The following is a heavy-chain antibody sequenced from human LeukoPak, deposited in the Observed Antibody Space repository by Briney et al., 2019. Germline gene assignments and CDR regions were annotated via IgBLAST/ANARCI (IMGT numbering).Heavy chain of an antibody. V-gene: IGHV4-4*07. CDR1: GASISTYK. CDR3: ARTRGYSSGWYYFDY. Sequence: SETLSLTCTVSGASISTYKWSWIRQPAGKGLEWIGRIYTSGSTNYNPSLKSRVTMSEDTSKNQFSLKLSSVTAADTAVYHCARTRGYSSGWYYFDYWGQGTLVTVSS. J-gene: IGHJ4*02. D-gene: IGHD6-19*01. CDR2: IYTSGST.